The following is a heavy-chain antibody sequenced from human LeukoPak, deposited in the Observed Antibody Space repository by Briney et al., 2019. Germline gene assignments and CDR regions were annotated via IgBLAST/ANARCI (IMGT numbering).Heavy chain of an antibody. CDR1: GGSFSGYY. J-gene: IGHJ6*02. V-gene: IGHV4-34*01. CDR3: ARDKAVVVVAALAWDYYYYGMDV. CDR2: INHSGST. Sequence: SETLSLTCAVYGGSFSGYYWSWIRQPPGKGLEWIGEINHSGSTNYNPSLKSRVTISVDTSKNQFSLKLSSVTAEDTAVYYCARDKAVVVVAALAWDYYYYGMDVWGQGTTVTVS. D-gene: IGHD2-15*01.